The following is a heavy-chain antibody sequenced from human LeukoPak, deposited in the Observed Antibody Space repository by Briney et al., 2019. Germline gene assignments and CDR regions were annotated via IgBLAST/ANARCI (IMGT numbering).Heavy chain of an antibody. J-gene: IGHJ4*02. V-gene: IGHV4-38-2*02. D-gene: IGHD2-15*01. Sequence: SETLSLTCTVSGYFISSGYYWGWIRQSPGKGLEWIGTKFHSGNTYYNPSLNSRVTLSVDTSKNQFSLELNSVTAADTAVYYCAKVGYCDAGPCYFDSWGQGTLVTVSS. CDR3: AKVGYCDAGPCYFDS. CDR1: GYFISSGYY. CDR2: KFHSGNT.